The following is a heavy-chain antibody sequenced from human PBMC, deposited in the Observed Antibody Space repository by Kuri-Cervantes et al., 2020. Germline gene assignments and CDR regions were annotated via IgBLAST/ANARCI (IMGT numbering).Heavy chain of an antibody. CDR3: ARSATDYYYYMDV. D-gene: IGHD6-13*01. V-gene: IGHV3-23*01. Sequence: GGSLRLSCTASGITLSNYASSWVRQAPGKGLEWVSAISGSGGSTYYADSVKGRFIISRDNSKNTLYLQMNSLRADDTAVYFCARSATDYYYYMDVWGKGTTVTVSS. J-gene: IGHJ6*03. CDR1: GITLSNYA. CDR2: ISGSGGST.